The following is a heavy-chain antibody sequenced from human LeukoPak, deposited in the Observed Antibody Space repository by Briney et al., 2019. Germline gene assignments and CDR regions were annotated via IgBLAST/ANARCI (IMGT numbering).Heavy chain of an antibody. CDR1: GFTFSSYG. J-gene: IGHJ4*02. CDR3: AKAYSSGWYAVDY. D-gene: IGHD6-19*01. CDR2: ISYDGSNK. Sequence: GGSLRLSCAASGFTFSSYGMHWVRQAPGKGLEGVAVISYDGSNKYYADSVKGRFTISRDNSKNTLYLQMNSLRAEDTAVYYCAKAYSSGWYAVDYWGQGTLVTVSS. V-gene: IGHV3-30*18.